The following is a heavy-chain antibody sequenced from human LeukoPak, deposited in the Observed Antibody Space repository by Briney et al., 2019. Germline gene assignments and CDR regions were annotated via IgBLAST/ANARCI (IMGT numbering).Heavy chain of an antibody. Sequence: ASVKVSCKASGYTFTGYYIHWVRQAPGQGLEWMGRINPNSGGTNYAQKFQGRVTMTRDTSISTAYMELSRLRSDDTAVYYCARDYSSGWYVGVYWGQGTLVTVSS. D-gene: IGHD6-19*01. CDR2: INPNSGGT. J-gene: IGHJ4*02. V-gene: IGHV1-2*06. CDR1: GYTFTGYY. CDR3: ARDYSSGWYVGVY.